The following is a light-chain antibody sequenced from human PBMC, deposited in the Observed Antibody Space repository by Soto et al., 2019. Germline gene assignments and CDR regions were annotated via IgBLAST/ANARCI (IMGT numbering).Light chain of an antibody. CDR1: QSVSSN. V-gene: IGKV3-15*01. CDR2: DTS. Sequence: EIVMTQSPATLSVSPGESATLSCRASQSVSSNLAWYQQKPGQAPRLLIYDTSTRATGVPARFSGSGSGTEFTLTIDSLQSEDFAVYYCQPYNKWPLTFGQGTKLEIK. CDR3: QPYNKWPLT. J-gene: IGKJ2*01.